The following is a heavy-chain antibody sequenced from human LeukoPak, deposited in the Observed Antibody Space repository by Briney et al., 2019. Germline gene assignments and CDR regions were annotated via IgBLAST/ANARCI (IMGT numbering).Heavy chain of an antibody. CDR3: ARGARMATIRADYFDY. CDR1: GGSISSGSYY. D-gene: IGHD5-24*01. CDR2: IYTSGST. Sequence: SETLSLTCTVSGGSISSGSYYWSWLRQPAGKGLEWIGRIYTSGSTNYNPSLKSRVTISVDTSKNQFSLKLSSVTAADTAVYYCARGARMATIRADYFDYWGQGTLVTVSS. J-gene: IGHJ4*02. V-gene: IGHV4-61*02.